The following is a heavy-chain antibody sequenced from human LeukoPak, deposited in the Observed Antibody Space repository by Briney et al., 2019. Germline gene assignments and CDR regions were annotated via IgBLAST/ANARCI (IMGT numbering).Heavy chain of an antibody. J-gene: IGHJ4*02. V-gene: IGHV3-48*04. CDR1: GFTFSSYS. CDR2: ISSSSSTI. Sequence: GGSLRLSCAASGFTFSSYSMNWVRQAPGKGLEWVSYISSSSSTIYYADSVKGRFTISRDNAKNSLYLQMNSLRAEDTAVYYCATERAYYDSSGYYFPLDYWGQGTLVTVSS. CDR3: ATERAYYDSSGYYFPLDY. D-gene: IGHD3-22*01.